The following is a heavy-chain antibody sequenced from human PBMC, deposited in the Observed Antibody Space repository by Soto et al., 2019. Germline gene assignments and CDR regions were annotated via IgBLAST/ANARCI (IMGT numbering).Heavy chain of an antibody. V-gene: IGHV3-30-3*01. CDR2: ISYDGSNK. J-gene: IGHJ4*02. Sequence: GGSLRLSCGASGFTFRSYAMHWVRQTPGKGLEWVAVISYDGSNKHYADSAKGRFSISRDNSKNMLYLQMDSLSTEDTAVYYCVRSMIIVVRLIGLDYWGKGTLVTVSS. CDR3: VRSMIIVVRLIGLDY. CDR1: GFTFRSYA. D-gene: IGHD3-22*01.